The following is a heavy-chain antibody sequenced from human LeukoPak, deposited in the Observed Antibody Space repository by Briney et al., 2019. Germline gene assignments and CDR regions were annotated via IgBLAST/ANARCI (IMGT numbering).Heavy chain of an antibody. D-gene: IGHD4-17*01. J-gene: IGHJ6*03. CDR3: ARGYRGVTTYYYYYYMDV. CDR2: IKPNSGNT. V-gene: IGHV1-8*01. CDR1: GYTFTSYG. Sequence: ASVKGSCKASGYTFTSYGINWVRQAPGQGLEWMGWIKPNSGNTGYAQKFQGRVTMTRNTSISTAYMELSSLRSEDTAVYYCARGYRGVTTYYYYYYMDVWGKGTTVTISS.